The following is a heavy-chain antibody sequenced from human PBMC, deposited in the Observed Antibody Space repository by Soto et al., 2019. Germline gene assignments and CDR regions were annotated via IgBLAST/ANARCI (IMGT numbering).Heavy chain of an antibody. V-gene: IGHV4-30-2*01. D-gene: IGHD2-2*02. Sequence: SETLSLTCAVSGGSISSGGYSWSWIRQPPGKGLEWIGYIYHSGSTYYNPSLKSRVTISVDRSKNQFSLKLSSVTAADTAVYYCARDKGYCSSTSCYIAWFDPWGQGTLVTVS. CDR1: GGSISSGGYS. CDR2: IYHSGST. J-gene: IGHJ5*02. CDR3: ARDKGYCSSTSCYIAWFDP.